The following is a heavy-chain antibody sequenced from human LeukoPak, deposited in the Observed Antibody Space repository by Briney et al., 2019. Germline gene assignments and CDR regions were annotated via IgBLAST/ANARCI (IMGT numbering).Heavy chain of an antibody. CDR1: GFTVSRNY. D-gene: IGHD3-3*01. CDR3: ARWRPIDSFDI. CDR2: LSSTGNT. Sequence: GGSLRLSCAASGFTVSRNYMNWVRQAPGKGLEWVSLLSSTGNTTYADSVKGRFTISRHNSKNTLYLQVNSLRPEDTAMYYCARWRPIDSFDIWGQGTMVIVSS. V-gene: IGHV3-53*04. J-gene: IGHJ3*02.